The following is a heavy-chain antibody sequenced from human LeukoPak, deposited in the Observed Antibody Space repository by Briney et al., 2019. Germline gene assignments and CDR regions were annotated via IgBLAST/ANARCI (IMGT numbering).Heavy chain of an antibody. D-gene: IGHD2-15*01. CDR3: ARGYCSGGSCRPVPYYFDY. V-gene: IGHV4-59*01. CDR2: IYYSGST. CDR1: GGSISSYY. J-gene: IGHJ4*02. Sequence: SETLSLTCTVSGGSISSYYWSWIRQPPGKGPEWIGYIYYSGSTNYNPSLKSRVTISVDTSKNQFSLKLSSVTAADTAVYYCARGYCSGGSCRPVPYYFDYWGQGTLVTVSS.